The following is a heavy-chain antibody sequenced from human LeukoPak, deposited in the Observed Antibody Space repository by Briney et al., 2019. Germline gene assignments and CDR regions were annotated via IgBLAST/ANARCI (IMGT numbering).Heavy chain of an antibody. J-gene: IGHJ3*02. D-gene: IGHD3-10*01. CDR2: IYSGGST. CDR3: ASDTMVRGVDAFDI. Sequence: PGGSLRLSCAASGFTVSSNYMSWVRQAPGKGLEWVSVIYSGGSTYYADSVKGRFTISRDNSKNTLYLQMNSLRAEDTAVYYCASDTMVRGVDAFDIWGQGTMVTVSS. CDR1: GFTVSSNY. V-gene: IGHV3-53*01.